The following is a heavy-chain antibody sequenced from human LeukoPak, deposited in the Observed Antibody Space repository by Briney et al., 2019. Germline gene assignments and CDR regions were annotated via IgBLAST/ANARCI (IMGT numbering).Heavy chain of an antibody. CDR3: AGYKRSPLDY. CDR1: GYSISTYY. D-gene: IGHD5-18*01. Sequence: PSETLSLTCTVSGYSISTYYWSWVRQSPGKGLEWIGYIYYTGSTNYNPSLKSRVTISVDTSKNQFSLKLSSVTAVDTALYYCAGYKRSPLDYWGQGTLVTVSS. V-gene: IGHV4-59*01. J-gene: IGHJ4*02. CDR2: IYYTGST.